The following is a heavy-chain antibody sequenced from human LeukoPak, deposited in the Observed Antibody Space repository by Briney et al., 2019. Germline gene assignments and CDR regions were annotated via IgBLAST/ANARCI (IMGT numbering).Heavy chain of an antibody. Sequence: SETLSLTCTVSGGSISSGGYYWSWIRQPPGKVLEWIGYICQSGSTYYNPSLKSRVTISVDRSKNQFSLKLSSVTAADTAVYYCARVGSSPNVVVPAAILYWGQGTLVTVSS. D-gene: IGHD2-2*02. J-gene: IGHJ4*02. V-gene: IGHV4-30-2*01. CDR1: GGSISSGGYY. CDR2: ICQSGST. CDR3: ARVGSSPNVVVPAAILY.